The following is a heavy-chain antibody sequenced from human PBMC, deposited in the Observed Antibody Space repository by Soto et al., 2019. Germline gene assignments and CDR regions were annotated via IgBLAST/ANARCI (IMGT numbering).Heavy chain of an antibody. CDR1: GGTFSSYD. CDR3: ASSVAKYYYYGMDG. CDR2: IIPIFGTA. V-gene: IGHV1-69*12. Sequence: QVQLVQSGAEVKKPGSSVKVSCKASGGTFSSYDISWVRQAPGQGLEWMGGIIPIFGTANYAQKFQGRVTITADESTSTAYLELSSLRSEDTAVYYCASSVAKYYYYGMDGWGQGTTVTVSS. D-gene: IGHD5-12*01. J-gene: IGHJ6*02.